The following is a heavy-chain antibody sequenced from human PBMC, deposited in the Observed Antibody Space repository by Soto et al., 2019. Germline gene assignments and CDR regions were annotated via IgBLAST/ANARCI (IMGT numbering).Heavy chain of an antibody. V-gene: IGHV4-59*01. CDR1: DGSSSSYY. CDR2: IYYSGST. D-gene: IGHD4-17*01. J-gene: IGHJ3*02. CDR3: ARDHYGDYEGRAFDI. Sequence: SQTLSLTCTVSDGSSSSYYWSWIRQPTGKGLEWIGYIYYSGSTNYNPSLKSRVTISVDTSKNQFSLKLSSVTAADTAVYYCARDHYGDYEGRAFDIWGKGTMVTVSS.